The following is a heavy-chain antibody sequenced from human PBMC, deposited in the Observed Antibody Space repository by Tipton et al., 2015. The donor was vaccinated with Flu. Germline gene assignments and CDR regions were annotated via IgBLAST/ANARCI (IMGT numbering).Heavy chain of an antibody. Sequence: TLSLTCTVSGGSVSSSDFYWGWVRQPPGKGPEWIGSIFHSGTTYYDLSLQSRVTISVDTSKNQFSLKVSSVTAADTAVYYCARDPGSRMFDPWGQGTLVTVSS. CDR2: IFHSGTT. D-gene: IGHD6-13*01. CDR1: GGSVSSSDFY. V-gene: IGHV4-39*07. J-gene: IGHJ5*02. CDR3: ARDPGSRMFDP.